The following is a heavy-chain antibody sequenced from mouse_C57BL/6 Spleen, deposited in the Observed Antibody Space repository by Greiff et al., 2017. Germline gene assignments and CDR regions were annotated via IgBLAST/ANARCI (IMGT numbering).Heavy chain of an antibody. V-gene: IGHV1-66*01. Sequence: QVQLQQSGPELVKPGASVKISCKASGYSFTSYYIHWVKQRPGQGLEWIGWIYPGSGNTKYNEKFKGKATLTADTSSSTAYMQLSSLTSEDSAVYYCARGGLLRYLYYFDYWGQGTTLTVSS. CDR1: GYSFTSYY. J-gene: IGHJ2*01. CDR3: ARGGLLRYLYYFDY. D-gene: IGHD1-1*01. CDR2: IYPGSGNT.